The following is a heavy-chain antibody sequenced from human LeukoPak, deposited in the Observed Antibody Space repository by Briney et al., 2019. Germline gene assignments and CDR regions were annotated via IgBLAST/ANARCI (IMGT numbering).Heavy chain of an antibody. CDR3: TRSCAGTTAPGGY. D-gene: IGHD1-1*01. J-gene: IGHJ4*02. CDR1: GFTFSGSA. CDR2: IRSKANSYAT. V-gene: IGHV3-73*01. Sequence: GGSLRLSCAASGFTFSGSAMHWVRLASGKGLEWVGRIRSKANSYATAYAASVKGRFTISRDDSKNTAYLQMNSLKTEDTAVYYCTRSCAGTTAPGGYWGQGTLVTVSS.